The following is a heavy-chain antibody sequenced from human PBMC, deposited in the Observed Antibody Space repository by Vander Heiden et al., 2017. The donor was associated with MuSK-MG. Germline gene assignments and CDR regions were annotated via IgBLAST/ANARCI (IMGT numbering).Heavy chain of an antibody. V-gene: IGHV3-9*01. CDR1: GFTFHEHG. CDR3: AKDYDSSGYKSYAFNI. D-gene: IGHD3-22*01. Sequence: EVQLVESGGGLVQSGRSLRLSCAASGFTFHEHGMHWVRQVPGKGLEWVSGITYNSITIGYADSVKGRFTISRDNAKNSLYLQMNSLRAEDTALYYCAKDYDSSGYKSYAFNIWGQGTKVTVSS. J-gene: IGHJ3*02. CDR2: ITYNSITI.